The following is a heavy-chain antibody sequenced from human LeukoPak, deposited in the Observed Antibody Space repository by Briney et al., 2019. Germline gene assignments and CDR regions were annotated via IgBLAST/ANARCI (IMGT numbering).Heavy chain of an antibody. CDR3: VGDRDYAFDI. CDR1: GFTFSSYT. D-gene: IGHD3-10*01. J-gene: IGHJ3*02. V-gene: IGHV3-48*01. CDR2: ITLSGATK. Sequence: AGGSLRLSCAASGFTFSSYTMNWVRQAPGKGLEWISYITLSGATKYYADSVKGRFTISRDNAKNSLSLQMNSLRAEDTALYFCVGDRDYAFDIWGQGTMVTVSS.